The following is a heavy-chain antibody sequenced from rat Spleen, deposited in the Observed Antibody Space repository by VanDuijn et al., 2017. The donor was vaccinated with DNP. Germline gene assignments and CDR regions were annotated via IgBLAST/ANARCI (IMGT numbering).Heavy chain of an antibody. Sequence: QVQLKESGPGLVQPSQTLSLTCTVSGFSLTSYHVHWVRQPPGKGLEWMGVMWSDGDTSYNSVPKSRLSISKDTSKSQVFLHMNSLQSEETATYYCAKDRGTVATGAMDAWGQGTSVTVSS. V-gene: IGHV2-32*01. CDR1: GFSLTSYH. CDR3: AKDRGTVATGAMDA. CDR2: MWSDGDT. J-gene: IGHJ4*01. D-gene: IGHD1-8*01.